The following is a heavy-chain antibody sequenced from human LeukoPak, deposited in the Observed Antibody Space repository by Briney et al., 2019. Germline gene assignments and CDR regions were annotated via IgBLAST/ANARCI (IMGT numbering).Heavy chain of an antibody. D-gene: IGHD1-1*01. CDR1: GFSFYDYA. V-gene: IGHV3-23*01. CDR2: LSGGGGYT. CDR3: TKINEAIN. J-gene: IGHJ4*02. Sequence: GGSLRLSCEASGFSFYDYAMSWVRQAPGKGLEWVSTLSGGGGYTYYSDSVKDRFTISRDNSENTLYLQMNSLRAEDTAVYYCTKINEAINWGQGTLVTVSS.